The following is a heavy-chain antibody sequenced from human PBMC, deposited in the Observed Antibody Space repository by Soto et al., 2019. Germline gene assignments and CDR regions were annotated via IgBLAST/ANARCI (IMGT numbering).Heavy chain of an antibody. J-gene: IGHJ5*02. V-gene: IGHV4-59*01. CDR3: ATIQAAAGTWWSDP. CDR1: GGSISSYY. D-gene: IGHD6-13*01. Sequence: SETLSLTCTVSGGSISSYYWSWIRQPPGKGLEWIGYIYYSGSTNYNPSLKSRVTISVDTSKNQFSLKLSSVTAADTAVYYCATIQAAAGTWWSDPWGQGTLVTVSS. CDR2: IYYSGST.